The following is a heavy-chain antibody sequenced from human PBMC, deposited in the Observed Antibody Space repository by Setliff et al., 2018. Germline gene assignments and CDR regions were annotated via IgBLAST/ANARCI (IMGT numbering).Heavy chain of an antibody. J-gene: IGHJ4*02. CDR1: GGSVGNSHYY. V-gene: IGHV4-61*02. D-gene: IGHD6-6*01. CDR2: IYTTWST. Sequence: PSETLSLTCTVSGGSVGNSHYYWNWIRQPAGKGLEWIGRIYTTWSTNYNPSLKSRVTISIDTSRDQFSLKLVSMIAADTAVYYCARGQNIAARLLDSWGQGTLVTVSS. CDR3: ARGQNIAARLLDS.